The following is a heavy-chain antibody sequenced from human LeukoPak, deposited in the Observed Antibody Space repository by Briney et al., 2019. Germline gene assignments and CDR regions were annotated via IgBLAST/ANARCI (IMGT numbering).Heavy chain of an antibody. CDR3: VRGVGVSRFNYLDS. Sequence: GGSLRLSCAASGLTLRSFGMHWVRQAPGKGLEWVAVIWYDASNKYYADSVKGRFTISRDNSKNTLYLQMNSLRDDDTAEYYFVRGVGVSRFNYLDSWGQGTLVIVSS. V-gene: IGHV3-33*01. CDR2: IWYDASNK. CDR1: GLTLRSFG. J-gene: IGHJ4*02. D-gene: IGHD6-13*01.